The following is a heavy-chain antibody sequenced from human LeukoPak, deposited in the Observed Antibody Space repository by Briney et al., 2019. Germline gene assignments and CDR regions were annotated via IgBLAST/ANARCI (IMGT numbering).Heavy chain of an antibody. CDR3: ARAPQSSIAARSWFDP. D-gene: IGHD6-6*01. CDR1: GYTFTGYY. Sequence: ASVNVSCKASGYTFTGYYMHWVRQAPGQGLEWMGWINPNSGGTNYAQKFQGRVTMTRDTSISTAYMELCRLRSDDTAVYYCARAPQSSIAARSWFDPWGQGTLVTVSS. CDR2: INPNSGGT. J-gene: IGHJ5*02. V-gene: IGHV1-2*02.